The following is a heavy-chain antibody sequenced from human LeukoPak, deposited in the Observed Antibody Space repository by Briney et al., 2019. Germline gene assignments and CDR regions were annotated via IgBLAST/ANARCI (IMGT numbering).Heavy chain of an antibody. CDR2: IIPIFGTA. V-gene: IGHV1-69*05. Sequence: VASVKVSCKASGGTFSSYAISWVRQAPGQGLEWMGGIIPIFGTANYAQKFQGRVTITTVESTSTAYMELSSLRSEDTAVYYCARERGPGSLGAWAFDIWGQGTMVTVSS. D-gene: IGHD1-14*01. J-gene: IGHJ3*02. CDR3: ARERGPGSLGAWAFDI. CDR1: GGTFSSYA.